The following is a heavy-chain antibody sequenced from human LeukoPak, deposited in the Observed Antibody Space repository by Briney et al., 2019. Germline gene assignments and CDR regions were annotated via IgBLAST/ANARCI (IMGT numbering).Heavy chain of an antibody. CDR2: ISGSGRTT. V-gene: IGHV3-23*01. D-gene: IGHD1-26*01. CDR1: GFSFSDYT. Sequence: GGSLRLSCAASGFSFSDYTMGWVRQAPRKGLEWVSGISGSGRTTYYADSVRGRFTISRDNSKNTLYLEMSDLRSEDTALYYCARSDGRPRGAAHWGQGTLVTISS. J-gene: IGHJ4*02. CDR3: ARSDGRPRGAAH.